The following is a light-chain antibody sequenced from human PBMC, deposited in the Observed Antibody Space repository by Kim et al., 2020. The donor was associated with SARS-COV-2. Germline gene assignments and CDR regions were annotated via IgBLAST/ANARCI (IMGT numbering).Light chain of an antibody. J-gene: IGKJ1*01. CDR2: GAS. CDR1: QSVSSNY. Sequence: EIVLTQSPGTLSLSLGERATLSCRASQSVSSNYLAWYQQKRGQAPRLFIYGASIRATGIPDRFSGSGSGTDFTLTISRLEPEDFAVYYCQQYGTSPRTFGQGTKVDIK. V-gene: IGKV3-20*01. CDR3: QQYGTSPRT.